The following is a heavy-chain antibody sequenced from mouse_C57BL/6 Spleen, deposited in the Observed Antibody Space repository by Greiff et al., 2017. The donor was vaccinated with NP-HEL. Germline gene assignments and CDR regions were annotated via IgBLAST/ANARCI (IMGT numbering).Heavy chain of an antibody. CDR2: IDPSDSYT. Sequence: QVQLQQPGAELVKPGASVMLSCKASGYTFTSYWMQWVKQRPGQGLEWIGEIDPSDSYTNYNQKFKGKATLTVDTSSSTAYMQLSSLTSEDSAVYYCARLPLTPYAMDYWGQGTSVTVSS. J-gene: IGHJ4*01. CDR1: GYTFTSYW. CDR3: ARLPLTPYAMDY. V-gene: IGHV1-50*01.